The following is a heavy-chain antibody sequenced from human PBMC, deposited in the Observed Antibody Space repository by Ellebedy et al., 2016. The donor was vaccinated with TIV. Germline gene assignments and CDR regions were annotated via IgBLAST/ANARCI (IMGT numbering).Heavy chain of an antibody. V-gene: IGHV4-61*01. D-gene: IGHD1-14*01. CDR3: ARTTAFDV. Sequence: SETLSLXXSVSDGSVTSSRYFWSWIRQALGKGLEYLGYIFSSGSTNYNPSLESRLTISMDGSRNQFSLKLRSVTAADTAVYYCARTTAFDVWGQGTMVTVSS. CDR1: DGSVTSSRYF. CDR2: IFSSGST. J-gene: IGHJ3*01.